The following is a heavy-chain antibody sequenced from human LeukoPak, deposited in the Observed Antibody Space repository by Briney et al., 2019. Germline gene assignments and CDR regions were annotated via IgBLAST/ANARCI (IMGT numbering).Heavy chain of an antibody. J-gene: IGHJ6*03. D-gene: IGHD3-16*01. Sequence: PSETLSLTCTVSGGSISSYYWSWIRQPAGKGLEWIGRIYTSGSTNYNPSLKSRVTISVDTSKNQFSLKLSSVTAADTAVYYCARAHGGGVVAEFYYMDVWGKGTTVTVSS. CDR2: IYTSGST. V-gene: IGHV4-4*07. CDR1: GGSISSYY. CDR3: ARAHGGGVVAEFYYMDV.